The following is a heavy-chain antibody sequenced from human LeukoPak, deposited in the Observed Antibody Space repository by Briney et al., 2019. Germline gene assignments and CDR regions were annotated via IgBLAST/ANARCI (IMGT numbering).Heavy chain of an antibody. CDR3: ATGGFVLTTRLDY. Sequence: SETLSLTCTVSGGSIRSYYWSWIRQPAGKGLEWIGRIYTSGSTNYNPSLKSRVTISVDKSKNQFSLKLSSVTAADTAVYYCATGGFVLTTRLDYWGQGTLVTVSS. CDR2: IYTSGST. CDR1: GGSIRSYY. J-gene: IGHJ4*02. D-gene: IGHD1-14*01. V-gene: IGHV4-4*07.